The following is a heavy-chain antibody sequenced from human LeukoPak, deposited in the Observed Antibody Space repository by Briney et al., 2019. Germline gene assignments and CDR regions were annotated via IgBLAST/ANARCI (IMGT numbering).Heavy chain of an antibody. V-gene: IGHV3-23*01. J-gene: IGHJ4*02. D-gene: IGHD7-27*01. CDR3: ARDPNWGSGY. Sequence: PGGSLRLSCAASGFSFSSYAMSWVRQPPGKGLEWVSVIGTSGADIYYADSVKGRFSISRDNSKNTLSLQMNSLRVDDTAVYYCARDPNWGSGYWGQGTLVTVSS. CDR1: GFSFSSYA. CDR2: IGTSGADI.